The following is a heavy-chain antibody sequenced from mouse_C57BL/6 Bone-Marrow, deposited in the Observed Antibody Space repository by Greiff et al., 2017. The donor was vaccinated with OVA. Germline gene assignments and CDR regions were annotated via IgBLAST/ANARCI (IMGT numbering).Heavy chain of an antibody. CDR3: ARGGLIYYYGSRGGHYAMDY. J-gene: IGHJ4*01. D-gene: IGHD1-1*01. V-gene: IGHV1-80*01. Sequence: QVQLQQSGAELVKPGASVKISCKASGYAFSSYWMNWVKQRPGKGLEWIGQIYPGDGDTNYNGKFKGKATLTADKSSSTAYMQLSSLTSEDSAVYFCARGGLIYYYGSRGGHYAMDYWGQGTSVTVSS. CDR1: GYAFSSYW. CDR2: IYPGDGDT.